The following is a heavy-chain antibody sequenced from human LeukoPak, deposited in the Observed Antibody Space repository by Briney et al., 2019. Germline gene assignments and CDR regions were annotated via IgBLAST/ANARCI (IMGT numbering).Heavy chain of an antibody. D-gene: IGHD2-2*01. V-gene: IGHV3-23*01. CDR1: GFTFNNYG. CDR3: ARGASTASSNFDY. J-gene: IGHJ4*02. Sequence: GGSLRLSCADSGFTFNNYGMTWVRQAPGKGLEWVSAISGTGGTTHYADSVKGRFTISRDNSKNTLYLQMNSLRAEDTAVYFCARGASTASSNFDYWGQGTLLTVSS. CDR2: ISGTGGTT.